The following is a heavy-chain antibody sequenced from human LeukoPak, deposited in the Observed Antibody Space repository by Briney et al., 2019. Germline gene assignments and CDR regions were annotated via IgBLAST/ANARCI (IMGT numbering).Heavy chain of an antibody. CDR1: GLTFSSYV. CDR2: ISDNSVST. V-gene: IGHV3-23*01. Sequence: GGSLRLSCAASGLTFSSYVMSWVRQAPGKGLEWVSAISDNSVSTYYADSVKGRFTVSRDNSKNTLYLQMNSLRVEDTVVYFCAKGSRSSRPYYFDYWGQGTLVTVSS. D-gene: IGHD6-6*01. CDR3: AKGSRSSRPYYFDY. J-gene: IGHJ4*02.